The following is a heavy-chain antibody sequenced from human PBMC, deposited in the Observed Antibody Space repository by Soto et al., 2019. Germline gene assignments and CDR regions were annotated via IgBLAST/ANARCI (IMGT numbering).Heavy chain of an antibody. CDR1: GGTFGSYA. D-gene: IGHD3-22*01. CDR2: IIPIFGTA. Sequence: VKVSCKASGGTFGSYAISWVRQAPGQGLEWMGGIIPIFGTANYAQKFQGRVTITADESTSTAYMELSSLRSEDTAVYYCARSLPRAYYYDSSGRPSYYYYYGMDVWGQGTTVTVSS. CDR3: ARSLPRAYYYDSSGRPSYYYYYGMDV. J-gene: IGHJ6*02. V-gene: IGHV1-69*13.